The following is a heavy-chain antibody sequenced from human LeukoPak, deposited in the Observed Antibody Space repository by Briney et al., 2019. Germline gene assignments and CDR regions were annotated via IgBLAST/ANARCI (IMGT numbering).Heavy chain of an antibody. D-gene: IGHD3-10*01. CDR1: GFTVSSNY. V-gene: IGHV3-53*01. Sequence: PGGSLRLSCAASGFTVSSNYMSWVRQAPGKGLEWVSVIYSGGSTYYADSVKGRFTISRDNSKNTLYLQMNSLRAEDTAVYYCATEMVRGPYPVDYWGQGTLVTVSS. J-gene: IGHJ4*02. CDR2: IYSGGST. CDR3: ATEMVRGPYPVDY.